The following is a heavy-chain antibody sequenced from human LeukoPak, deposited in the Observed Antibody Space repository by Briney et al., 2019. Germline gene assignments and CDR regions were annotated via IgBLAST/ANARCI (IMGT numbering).Heavy chain of an antibody. CDR1: GYSFTSYW. J-gene: IGHJ4*02. CDR2: IDPSGSYT. Sequence: GESLKICCKGSGYSFTSYWISWVRQLPGKGLEWMGRIDPSGSYTNNSPSFQGHVTISTDKSISTAYLQWSSLKASDTAMYYCARHGLDGSADYWGQGTLVTVSS. CDR3: ARHGLDGSADY. D-gene: IGHD3/OR15-3a*01. V-gene: IGHV5-10-1*01.